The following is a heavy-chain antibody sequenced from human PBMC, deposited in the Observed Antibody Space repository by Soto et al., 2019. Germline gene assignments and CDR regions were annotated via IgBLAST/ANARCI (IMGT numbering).Heavy chain of an antibody. CDR3: ARDLVLSRYCSGGSCYSNWFDP. CDR2: IYYSGST. CDR1: GGSISSGGYY. Sequence: SETLSLTCTVSGGSISSGGYYWSWIRQHPGKGLEWIGYIYYSGSTYYNPSLKSRVTISVDTYKNQFSLKLSSVTAADTAVYYCARDLVLSRYCSGGSCYSNWFDPWGQGTLVTVSS. D-gene: IGHD2-15*01. V-gene: IGHV4-31*03. J-gene: IGHJ5*02.